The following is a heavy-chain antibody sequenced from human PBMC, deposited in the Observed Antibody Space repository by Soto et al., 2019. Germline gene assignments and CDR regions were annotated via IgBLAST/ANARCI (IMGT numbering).Heavy chain of an antibody. Sequence: GGSLRLSCAASGFTFSNAWMSWVRQAPGKGLEWVGRIKSKTDGGTTDYAAPVKGRFTISRDDSKNTLYLQMNSLKTEDTAVYYCTTGEVVVVAATLFSSVDYWGQGTLVTVSS. D-gene: IGHD2-15*01. CDR1: GFTFSNAW. CDR3: TTGEVVVVAATLFSSVDY. V-gene: IGHV3-15*01. CDR2: IKSKTDGGTT. J-gene: IGHJ4*02.